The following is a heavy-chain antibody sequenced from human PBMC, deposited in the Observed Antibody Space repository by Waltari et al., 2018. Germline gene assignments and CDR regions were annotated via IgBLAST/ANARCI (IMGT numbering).Heavy chain of an antibody. J-gene: IGHJ6*03. D-gene: IGHD3-10*01. V-gene: IGHV1-69-2*01. CDR2: VDPEDGET. Sequence: EVQLVQSGAEVKKPGATVKISCKASGYTFTDYYMHWVQQAPGKGLEWMGRVDPEDGETIYAEKFQGRVTITADTSTDTAYMELSSLRSEDTAVYYCATGGSGSPKEYYYYYMDVWGKGTTVTVSS. CDR1: GYTFTDYY. CDR3: ATGGSGSPKEYYYYYMDV.